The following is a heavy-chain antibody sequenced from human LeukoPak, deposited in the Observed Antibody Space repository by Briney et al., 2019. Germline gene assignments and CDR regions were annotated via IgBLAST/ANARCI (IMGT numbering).Heavy chain of an antibody. D-gene: IGHD1-26*01. J-gene: IGHJ4*02. Sequence: GASVTVSFKASGGTFSTYAISWVRQAPGQGLEWMGRIIPILGIANYAQKFQGRVTITADKSTSTAYMELSSLRSEDTAVYYCARGGSGSYYYFDYWGQGTLVTVSS. CDR3: ARGGSGSYYYFDY. CDR2: IIPILGIA. CDR1: GGTFSTYA. V-gene: IGHV1-69*04.